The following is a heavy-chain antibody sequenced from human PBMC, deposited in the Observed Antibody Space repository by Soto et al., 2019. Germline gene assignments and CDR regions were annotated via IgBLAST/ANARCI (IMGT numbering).Heavy chain of an antibody. CDR2: INHSGST. Sequence: SETLSLTCAVYGGSFSGYYWSWIRQPPGKGLEWIGEINHSGSTNYNPSLKSRVTISVDTSKNQFSLKLSSVTAAGTAVYYCAIRALISHYWGQGTLVTVSS. D-gene: IGHD3-3*02. J-gene: IGHJ4*02. V-gene: IGHV4-34*01. CDR3: AIRALISHY. CDR1: GGSFSGYY.